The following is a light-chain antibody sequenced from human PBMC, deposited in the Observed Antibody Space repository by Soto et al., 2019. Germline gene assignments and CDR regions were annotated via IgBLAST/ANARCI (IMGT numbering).Light chain of an antibody. CDR1: QSVSTN. V-gene: IGKV3-15*01. Sequence: TVVSQSLATPSVSPGQTETLSCRAIQSVSTNLAGYQQKPGQAPRLLIYGTSTRATGIPARFSGSGSGTEFTLTISSLQSEDFAVYYGQQYNNWSPSISFGQGTRLEN. CDR3: QQYNNWSPSIS. CDR2: GTS. J-gene: IGKJ5*01.